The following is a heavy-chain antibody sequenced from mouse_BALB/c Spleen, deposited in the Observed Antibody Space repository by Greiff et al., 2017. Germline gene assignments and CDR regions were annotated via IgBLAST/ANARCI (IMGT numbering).Heavy chain of an antibody. D-gene: IGHD1-1*01. J-gene: IGHJ3*01. V-gene: IGHV3-2*02. Sequence: EVKLVESGPGLVKPSQSLSLTCTVTGYSITSDYAWNWIRQFPGNKLEWMGYISYSGSTSYNPSLKSRISITRDTSKNQFFLQLNSVTTEDTATYYCAREAYYYGSSYGFAYWGQGTLVTVSA. CDR2: ISYSGST. CDR1: GYSITSDYA. CDR3: AREAYYYGSSYGFAY.